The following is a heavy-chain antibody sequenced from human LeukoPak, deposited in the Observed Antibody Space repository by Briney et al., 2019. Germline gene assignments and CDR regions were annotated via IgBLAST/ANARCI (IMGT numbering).Heavy chain of an antibody. D-gene: IGHD5-18*01. CDR2: MNPNSGNT. CDR3: ARGLTAWYYYYYMDV. Sequence: ASVKVSCKACGYTFPRYDINWVRQATGQGLEWMGWMNPNSGNTGYPQKFQGRVTMTRNTSISTAYMELSSLRSEDTAVYYCARGLTAWYYYYYMDVWGKGTTVTVSS. V-gene: IGHV1-8*01. CDR1: GYTFPRYD. J-gene: IGHJ6*03.